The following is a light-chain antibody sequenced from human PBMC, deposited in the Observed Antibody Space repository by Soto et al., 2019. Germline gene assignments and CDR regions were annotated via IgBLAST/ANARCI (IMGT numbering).Light chain of an antibody. CDR1: QSVSSNY. J-gene: IGKJ1*01. CDR2: GAS. V-gene: IGKV3-20*01. Sequence: EIVLTQSPGTLSLSPGERATLSCRASQSVSSNYLAWYQQKPGQAPSLLIYGASSRATGIPDRFSGSGSGTDFTLTISRLEPEDFAVYHCQQLATSPRTFGQGTKLEIK. CDR3: QQLATSPRT.